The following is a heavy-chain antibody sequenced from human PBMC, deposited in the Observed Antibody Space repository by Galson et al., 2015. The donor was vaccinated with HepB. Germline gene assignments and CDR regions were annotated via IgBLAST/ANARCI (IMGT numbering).Heavy chain of an antibody. CDR1: GYTFTSYG. Sequence: SVKVSCKASGYTFTSYGISWVRQAPGQGLEWMGWISAYNGNTNYAQKLQGRVTMTTDTSTSTAYMELRSLRSDDTAVYYCAIQLERRGVKVNWFDPWGQGTLVTVSS. D-gene: IGHD1-1*01. J-gene: IGHJ5*02. V-gene: IGHV1-18*04. CDR3: AIQLERRGVKVNWFDP. CDR2: ISAYNGNT.